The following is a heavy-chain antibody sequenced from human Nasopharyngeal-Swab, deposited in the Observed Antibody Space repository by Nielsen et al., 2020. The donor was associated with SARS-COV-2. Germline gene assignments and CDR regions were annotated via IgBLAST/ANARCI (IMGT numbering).Heavy chain of an antibody. V-gene: IGHV1-69*04. CDR3: ARRPYYSDSSGSASWYFDL. D-gene: IGHD3-22*01. CDR2: IIPILGIA. CDR1: GGTFSSYA. Sequence: SVKVSCKASGGTFSSYAISWVRQSPGQGLEWMGRIIPILGIANYAQEFQGRVTITADKSTSTAYMELRSLRSEDTAVYYCARRPYYSDSSGSASWYFDLWGRGTLVTVSS. J-gene: IGHJ2*01.